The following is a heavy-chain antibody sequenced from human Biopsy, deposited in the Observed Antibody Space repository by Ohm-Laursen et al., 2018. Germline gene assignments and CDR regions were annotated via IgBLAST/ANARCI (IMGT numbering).Heavy chain of an antibody. CDR1: GFSLNTRGMS. J-gene: IGHJ6*02. CDR3: ARIPILIVPAALVYRHRRHLQGLDV. Sequence: TQTLTLTGTLSGFSLNTRGMSVTWIRQAPGKALEWLARIDWGDAKFYSESLKTRLAISKDTSENHVVLTLSDVDPVDTATYYCARIPILIVPAALVYRHRRHLQGLDVWGQGTTVIVSS. CDR2: IDWGDAK. D-gene: IGHD2-2*01. V-gene: IGHV2-70*16.